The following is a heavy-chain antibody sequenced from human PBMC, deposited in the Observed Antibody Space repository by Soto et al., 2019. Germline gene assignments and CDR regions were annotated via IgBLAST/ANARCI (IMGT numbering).Heavy chain of an antibody. V-gene: IGHV4-31*03. CDR3: VRWCSGSRELFDL. Sequence: ASETLSLTCTVSGGSISSGGYYWYWIRQHQGKGLEWIGDIYDSGSTYYNASLKGRVTISVDTSKNLFSLKLSYVTAADTAVYYCVRWCSGSRELFDLWGQGSLVTVSS. D-gene: IGHD6-25*01. J-gene: IGHJ5*02. CDR2: IYDSGST. CDR1: GGSISSGGYY.